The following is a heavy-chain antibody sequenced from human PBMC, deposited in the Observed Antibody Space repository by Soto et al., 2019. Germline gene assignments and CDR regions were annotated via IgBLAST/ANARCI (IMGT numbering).Heavy chain of an antibody. CDR1: GGSISSYY. CDR2: IYYSGST. Sequence: SETLSLTCTVSGGSISSYYWSWIRQPPGKGLEWIGYIYYSGSTNYNPSLKSRVTISVDTSKNQFSLKLGSVTAADTAVYYCARLDGDYFKYYFDYWGQGTLVTVSS. V-gene: IGHV4-59*08. CDR3: ARLDGDYFKYYFDY. J-gene: IGHJ4*02. D-gene: IGHD4-17*01.